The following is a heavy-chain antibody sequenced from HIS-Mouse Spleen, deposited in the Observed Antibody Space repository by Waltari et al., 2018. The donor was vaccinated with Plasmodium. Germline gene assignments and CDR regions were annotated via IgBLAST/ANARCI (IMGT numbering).Heavy chain of an antibody. V-gene: IGHV3-74*01. CDR2: ISSDWSSK. Sequence: EVQLVESGAALVQPRGSLVPSCAADGFTCSSYWTHWVSHAPGKGLLWVSRISSDWSSKSYADSVKGRFTISRDNAKNTLYLQMNSLRAEDTAVYYCARGDSDSSSWFRYYFDYWGQGTLVTVSS. D-gene: IGHD6-13*01. CDR1: GFTCSSYW. J-gene: IGHJ4*02. CDR3: ARGDSDSSSWFRYYFDY.